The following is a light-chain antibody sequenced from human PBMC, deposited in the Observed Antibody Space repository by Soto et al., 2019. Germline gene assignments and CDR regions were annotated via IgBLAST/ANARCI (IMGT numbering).Light chain of an antibody. V-gene: IGLV2-14*01. Sequence: QSVLTQPASVSGSPGQSIAISCTGTSSDVGAYNWVSWYQQHPGKAHQLMIYDVSNRPSGVSNRFSGSKSGNTASLTISGLQAEDEADYYCSSYTRTNTDVFGTGTKVTVL. CDR3: SSYTRTNTDV. CDR1: SSDVGAYNW. CDR2: DVS. J-gene: IGLJ1*01.